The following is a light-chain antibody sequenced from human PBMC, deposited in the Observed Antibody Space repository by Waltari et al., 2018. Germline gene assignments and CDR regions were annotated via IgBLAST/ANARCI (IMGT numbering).Light chain of an antibody. CDR2: KTS. Sequence: DIQMTQSPSTLSASVGDRVTITCRASQRFDGWLAWFQQRPGIAPKLLIYKTSTLESGVPSRFSGSGSWTEYTLTISGLQPDDFATYYCQQYETYPFTFGGGTKVEI. V-gene: IGKV1-5*03. CDR3: QQYETYPFT. CDR1: QRFDGW. J-gene: IGKJ4*01.